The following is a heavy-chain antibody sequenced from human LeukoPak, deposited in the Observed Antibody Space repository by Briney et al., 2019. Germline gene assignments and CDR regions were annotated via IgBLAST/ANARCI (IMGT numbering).Heavy chain of an antibody. V-gene: IGHV3-23*01. J-gene: IGHJ4*02. CDR3: AFQWLVKRIAYYFDY. Sequence: GGSLRLSCAASGFTFSSYATSWVRQAPGKGLEWVSTISDNGGTTYYADPVKGRFTISRDNSKNTLYLQMNSLRAEDTAIYYCAFQWLVKRIAYYFDYWGQGTLVTVSS. D-gene: IGHD6-19*01. CDR2: ISDNGGTT. CDR1: GFTFSSYA.